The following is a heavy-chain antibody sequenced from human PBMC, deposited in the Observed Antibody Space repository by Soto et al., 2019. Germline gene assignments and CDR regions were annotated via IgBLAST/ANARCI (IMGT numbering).Heavy chain of an antibody. Sequence: QVQLVQSGAEVKKPGSSVKVSCKASGGSFRRYAISWVRQAPGQGLEWMGGILPIFGSPSHAQKFQGRATITADESTSTAYLELTSLTSEDTAMYYCVFGDCTSTSCSDYFYGLDVWGQGTTVTVSS. J-gene: IGHJ6*02. CDR2: ILPIFGSP. D-gene: IGHD2-2*01. CDR3: VFGDCTSTSCSDYFYGLDV. CDR1: GGSFRRYA. V-gene: IGHV1-69*01.